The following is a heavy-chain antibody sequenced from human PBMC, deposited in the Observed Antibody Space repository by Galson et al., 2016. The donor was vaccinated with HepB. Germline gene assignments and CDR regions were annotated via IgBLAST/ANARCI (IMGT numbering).Heavy chain of an antibody. J-gene: IGHJ3*02. V-gene: IGHV3-48*02. CDR1: GFTFSTYS. D-gene: IGHD4-23*01. CDR2: INSRSSTI. Sequence: SLRLSCAASGFTFSTYSMNWVRQAPGKGLEWVSYINSRSSTIYYADSVKGRITISRDNAKNSLYLHMNSLRDEDTAVYYCARDVRQLLRWAFDIWGQGTMVTVSS. CDR3: ARDVRQLLRWAFDI.